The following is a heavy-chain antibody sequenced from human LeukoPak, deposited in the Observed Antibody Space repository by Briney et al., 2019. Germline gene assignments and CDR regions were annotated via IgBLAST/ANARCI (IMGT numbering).Heavy chain of an antibody. CDR2: IIPIFGIA. Sequence: ASVKVSCKASGGTFSSYAISWVRQAPGQGLEWMGRIIPIFGIANYAQKFQGRVTITADKSTSTAYMELSSLRSEDTAVYYCARDPPTSYYDFWSGYYSDAFDVWGQGTMVTVSS. V-gene: IGHV1-69*04. CDR3: ARDPPTSYYDFWSGYYSDAFDV. D-gene: IGHD3-3*01. CDR1: GGTFSSYA. J-gene: IGHJ3*01.